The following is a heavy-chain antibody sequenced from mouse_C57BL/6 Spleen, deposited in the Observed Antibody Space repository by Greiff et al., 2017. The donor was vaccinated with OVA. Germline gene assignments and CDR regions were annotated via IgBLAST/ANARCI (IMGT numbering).Heavy chain of an antibody. V-gene: IGHV5-9-1*02. CDR3: TREGGITTVVATKYYAMDY. CDR2: ISSGGDYI. Sequence: EVQGVESGEGLVKPGGSLKLSCAASGFTFSSYAMSWVRQTPEKRLEWVAYISSGGDYIYYADTVKGRFTISRDNARNTLYLQMSSLKSEDTAMYYCTREGGITTVVATKYYAMDYWGQGTSVTVSS. CDR1: GFTFSSYA. D-gene: IGHD1-1*01. J-gene: IGHJ4*01.